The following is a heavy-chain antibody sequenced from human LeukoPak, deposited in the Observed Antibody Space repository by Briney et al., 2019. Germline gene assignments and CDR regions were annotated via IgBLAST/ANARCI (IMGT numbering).Heavy chain of an antibody. V-gene: IGHV1-18*01. CDR1: GYTFTCYG. J-gene: IGHJ4*02. Sequence: ASVKVSCKASGYTFTCYGISGVRQAPGQGLEWTGWISAYNGNTNYAQKLQGRVTMTTDTSTSTAYMELRSLRSDDTAVYYCARRVAAAGQGGHYLDYWGQGTLVTVSS. CDR2: ISAYNGNT. CDR3: ARRVAAAGQGGHYLDY. D-gene: IGHD6-13*01.